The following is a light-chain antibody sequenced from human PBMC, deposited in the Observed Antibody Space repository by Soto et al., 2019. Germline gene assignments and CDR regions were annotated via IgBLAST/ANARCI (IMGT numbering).Light chain of an antibody. CDR1: QSISSY. J-gene: IGKJ3*01. CDR3: QQSYSTPLFT. V-gene: IGKV1-39*01. CDR2: AAS. Sequence: DIQMTQSPSSLSASVGDRVTITCRASQSISSYLNWYQQKPGKAPQLLIYAASSLQSGVPSRFSGSGSGTEFTLTISSLQPEDFATYYCQQSYSTPLFTFGPGTKVDIK.